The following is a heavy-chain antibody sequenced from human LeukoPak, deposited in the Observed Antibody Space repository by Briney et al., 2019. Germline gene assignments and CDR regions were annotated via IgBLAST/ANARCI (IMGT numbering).Heavy chain of an antibody. V-gene: IGHV3-74*01. CDR2: INSDGSST. J-gene: IGHJ6*03. D-gene: IGHD2-8*01. CDR3: ARRGLLGYCTNGVSKCYYYYMDV. CDR1: GFTFSSYW. Sequence: GGSLRLSCAASGFTFSSYWMHWVRQAPGKGLVWVSRINSDGSSTSYADSVKGRFTISRDNAKNTLYLQMNSLRAEDTAVYYCARRGLLGYCTNGVSKCYYYYMDVWGKGTTVTVSS.